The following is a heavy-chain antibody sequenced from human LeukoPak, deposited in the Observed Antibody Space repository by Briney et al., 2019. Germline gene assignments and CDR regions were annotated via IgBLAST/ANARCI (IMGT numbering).Heavy chain of an antibody. J-gene: IGHJ6*02. CDR1: GYTFTSYG. CDR3: ARDLSQNYYDSSGYGMDV. V-gene: IGHV1-18*01. D-gene: IGHD3-22*01. CDR2: ISAYNGNT. Sequence: GASVKVSCKASGYTFTSYGISWVRQAPGQGLEWMGWISAYNGNTNYAQKLQGRVTVTTDTSTSTAYMELRSLRSDDTAVYYCARDLSQNYYDSSGYGMDVWGQGTTVTVSS.